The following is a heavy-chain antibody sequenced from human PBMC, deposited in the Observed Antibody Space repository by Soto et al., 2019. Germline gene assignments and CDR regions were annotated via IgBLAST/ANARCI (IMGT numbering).Heavy chain of an antibody. V-gene: IGHV4-59*01. J-gene: IGHJ4*02. Sequence: PTGTLAVTCTVSGGSISVYYWSWIRQPPGEGLEWIGYVFYTGSTSYSPSLESRVTMSVDTSKNQFSLNLSPVTAADTAVYYCARASGTPQFDYWGRGTLVTVSS. CDR2: VFYTGST. D-gene: IGHD1-1*01. CDR3: ARASGTPQFDY. CDR1: GGSISVYY.